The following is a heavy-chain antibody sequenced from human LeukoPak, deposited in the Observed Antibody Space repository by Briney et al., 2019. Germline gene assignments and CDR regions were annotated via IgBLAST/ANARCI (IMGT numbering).Heavy chain of an antibody. D-gene: IGHD2-2*01. CDR1: GFIFSPYA. Sequence: GGSLRLSCAASGFIFSPYAMSWVRQAPGKGLEWVSAISGSGGSTYYADSVKGRFTISRDNSKNTLYLQMNSLRAEDTAAYYCAKGTFVPATASPFDYWGQGTLVTVSS. CDR2: ISGSGGST. CDR3: AKGTFVPATASPFDY. J-gene: IGHJ4*02. V-gene: IGHV3-23*01.